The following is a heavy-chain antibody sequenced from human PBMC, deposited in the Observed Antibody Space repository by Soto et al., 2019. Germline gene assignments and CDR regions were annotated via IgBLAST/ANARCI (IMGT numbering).Heavy chain of an antibody. J-gene: IGHJ1*01. V-gene: IGHV4-4*07. CDR1: GGSISNYY. Sequence: SETLSLTCTVSGGSISNYYCNWIRQPAGKGLEWIGRIDTSGSTNYNPSLKSRVTMSVDTSKNQFSLKLSSVTAADTAVYYCARVGEMPSQPGAYFQHWGQGTLVTVSS. CDR3: ARVGEMPSQPGAYFQH. CDR2: IDTSGST. D-gene: IGHD1-26*01.